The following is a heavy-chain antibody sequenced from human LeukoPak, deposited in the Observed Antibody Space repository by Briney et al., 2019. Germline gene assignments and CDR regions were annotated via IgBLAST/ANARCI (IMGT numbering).Heavy chain of an antibody. CDR2: INPNSGGT. CDR3: ARGPLMTTVTTFTY. D-gene: IGHD4-17*01. CDR1: GYTFTGYY. V-gene: IGHV1-2*02. Sequence: ASVKVSCKASGYTFTGYYMHWVRQGPGQGLEWMGWINPNSGGTNYAQKFQGRVTMTRDTSISTAYMELSRLRSDDTAVYYCARGPLMTTVTTFTYWGQGTLVTVSS. J-gene: IGHJ4*02.